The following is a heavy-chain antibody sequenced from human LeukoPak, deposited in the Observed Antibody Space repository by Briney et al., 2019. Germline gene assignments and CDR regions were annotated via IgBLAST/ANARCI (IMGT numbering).Heavy chain of an antibody. D-gene: IGHD6-13*01. Sequence: GGSLRLSCAASGFTFSSYSMNWDRQAPGKGLEWVSYISSSSSTIYYADSVKGRFTISRDNAKNSLYLQMNSLRAEDTAVYYCTRFVYGAAADETGGHWGQGTLVTVSS. CDR2: ISSSSSTI. CDR1: GFTFSSYS. CDR3: TRFVYGAAADETGGH. V-gene: IGHV3-48*01. J-gene: IGHJ4*02.